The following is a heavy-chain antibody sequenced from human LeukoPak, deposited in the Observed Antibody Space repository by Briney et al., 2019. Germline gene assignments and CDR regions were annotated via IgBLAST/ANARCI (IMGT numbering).Heavy chain of an antibody. CDR1: GASISGSGYY. CDR2: IYYSGST. Sequence: SETLSLTCAVSGASISGSGYYWGWIRQPPGKGLEWIGNIYYSGSTYYNASLQSRVTISVDTSKNQFSLKLSSVTAADTAVYYCARGWSSSGSYFIVDDAFDIWGQGAMVTVSS. J-gene: IGHJ3*02. D-gene: IGHD1-26*01. V-gene: IGHV4-39*07. CDR3: ARGWSSSGSYFIVDDAFDI.